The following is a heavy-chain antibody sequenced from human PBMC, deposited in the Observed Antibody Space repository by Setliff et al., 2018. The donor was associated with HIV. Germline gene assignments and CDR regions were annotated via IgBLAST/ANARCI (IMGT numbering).Heavy chain of an antibody. V-gene: IGHV4-61*09. J-gene: IGHJ6*03. CDR2: IYTSGST. Sequence: SETLSLTCTVSGGSISSGSYYWSWIRQPAGKGLEWIGHIYTSGSTNYNPSLKSRATISVHTSKNQFSLKLSSVTAADTAVYYCARSRESSGYYRDYYYYLDVWGKGTTVTVSS. D-gene: IGHD6-19*01. CDR3: ARSRESSGYYRDYYYYLDV. CDR1: GGSISSGSYY.